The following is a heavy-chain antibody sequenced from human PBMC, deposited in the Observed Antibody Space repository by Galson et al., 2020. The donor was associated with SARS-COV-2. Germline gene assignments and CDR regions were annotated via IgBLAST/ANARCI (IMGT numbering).Heavy chain of an antibody. V-gene: IGHV4-34*01. Sequence: SAPLSLTCAVYGGSFSGYSWTWLRQSPGQGLDWIGEINTSGSPNYRPPLRRSVTISIDTSKSQFSLNLRSVTAADTAVYYCARGGRGVVPSPVLGLGPYYLYYYMVVWGKGTTVAVSS. CDR1: GGSFSGYS. D-gene: IGHD3-10*01. CDR3: ARGGRGVVPSPVLGLGPYYLYYYMVV. CDR2: INTSGSP. J-gene: IGHJ6*03.